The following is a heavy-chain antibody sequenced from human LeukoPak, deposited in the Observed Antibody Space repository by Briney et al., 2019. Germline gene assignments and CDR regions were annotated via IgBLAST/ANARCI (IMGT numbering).Heavy chain of an antibody. J-gene: IGHJ6*02. CDR1: GFTFSSYW. CDR3: TTADGMDV. Sequence: PGGSLRLSCAASGFTFSSYWMSWVRQAPGKGLEWVGRIKSKTGGGTTDYAAPVKGRFTISRDDSKNTLYLQMNSLKTEDTAVYYCTTADGMDVWGQGTTVTVSS. CDR2: IKSKTGGGTT. V-gene: IGHV3-15*01.